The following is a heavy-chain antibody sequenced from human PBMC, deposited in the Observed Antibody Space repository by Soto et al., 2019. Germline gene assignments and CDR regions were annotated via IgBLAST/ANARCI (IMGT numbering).Heavy chain of an antibody. CDR1: GFTFSSYG. J-gene: IGHJ4*02. D-gene: IGHD6-13*01. CDR2: IWYDGSNK. Sequence: LRLSCSASGFTFSSYGMHWVRQAPGKGLEWVAVIWYDGSNKYYADSVKGRFTISRDNSKNTLYLQINSLRDEDTAVYYCARDRRWAIDYWGQGTLVTVSS. V-gene: IGHV3-33*01. CDR3: ARDRRWAIDY.